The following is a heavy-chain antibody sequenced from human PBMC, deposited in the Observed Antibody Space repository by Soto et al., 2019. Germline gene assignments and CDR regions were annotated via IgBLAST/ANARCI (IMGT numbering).Heavy chain of an antibody. J-gene: IGHJ4*02. Sequence: EVQLVESGGGLVKPGGSLRLSCAASGFTFTNAWINWVRQAPGKGLEWVGRIKSKTDGGTTDYAEPVKGRFAISRDDSNNMVYLQMNRLKIEDTAVYYCTTDSYSTIIIVRFDYWGQGTLVTVSS. V-gene: IGHV3-15*07. CDR3: TTDSYSTIIIVRFDY. D-gene: IGHD3-22*01. CDR1: GFTFTNAW. CDR2: IKSKTDGGTT.